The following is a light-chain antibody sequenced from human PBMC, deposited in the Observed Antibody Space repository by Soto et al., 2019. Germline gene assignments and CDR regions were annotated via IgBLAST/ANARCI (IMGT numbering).Light chain of an antibody. V-gene: IGKV3-15*01. J-gene: IGKJ4*01. CDR3: QQYDDRPPSLS. CDR2: AAS. Sequence: EIVMTQSPATLSVSAGERATLSCRASQSVSTNLAWYQQKPGQAPRLLIYAASVRATGIPARFSGSGAGTEVTLTLSSLQSEDFAVYSCQQYDDRPPSLSFGGGTKVEIK. CDR1: QSVSTN.